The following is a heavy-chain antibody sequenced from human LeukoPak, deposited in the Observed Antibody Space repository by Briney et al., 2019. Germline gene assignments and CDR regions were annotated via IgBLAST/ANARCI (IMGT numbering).Heavy chain of an antibody. Sequence: VASVKVSCKASGYTFSSYDISWVRQAPGEGLEWMGWISADNGNTNHAQNLQGRVTMTTDTSTSTAYMELRSLRSDDTAVYYCARLEESSAWYGKGNYFDYWGQGTLVGVSS. V-gene: IGHV1-18*01. CDR2: ISADNGNT. D-gene: IGHD6-19*01. CDR1: GYTFSSYD. CDR3: ARLEESSAWYGKGNYFDY. J-gene: IGHJ4*02.